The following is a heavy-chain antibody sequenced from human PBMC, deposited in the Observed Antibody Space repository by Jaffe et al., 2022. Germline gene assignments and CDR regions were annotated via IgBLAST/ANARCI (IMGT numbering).Heavy chain of an antibody. Sequence: EVQLLESGGGLVQPGGSLRLSCAASGFTFSSYAMSWVRQAPGKGLEWVSAISGSGGSTYYADSVKGRFTISRDNSKNTLYLQMNSLRAEDTAVYYCAKAFSIFGVVYGTDAFDIWGQGTMVTVSS. CDR2: ISGSGGST. V-gene: IGHV3-23*01. CDR1: GFTFSSYA. CDR3: AKAFSIFGVVYGTDAFDI. J-gene: IGHJ3*02. D-gene: IGHD3-3*01.